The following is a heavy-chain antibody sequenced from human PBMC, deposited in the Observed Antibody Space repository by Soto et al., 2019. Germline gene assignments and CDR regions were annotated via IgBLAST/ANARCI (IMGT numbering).Heavy chain of an antibody. CDR3: TRVGGSVSGMDV. D-gene: IGHD1-26*01. J-gene: IGHJ6*02. V-gene: IGHV3-74*01. Sequence: EVQLVESGGGLVQPGGSLRLSRAASGFTFSIYWMHWVRQAPGKGPVWVSRIDNAGSSARYADSVKGRFTISRDNAKNTVYLQMSSLRAEDTAVYYCTRVGGSVSGMDVWGQGTTVTVSS. CDR2: IDNAGSSA. CDR1: GFTFSIYW.